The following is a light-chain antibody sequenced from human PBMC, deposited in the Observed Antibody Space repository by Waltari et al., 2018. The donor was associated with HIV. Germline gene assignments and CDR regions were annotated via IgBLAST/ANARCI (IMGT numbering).Light chain of an antibody. Sequence: QSALTQPRSVSGSPGQSVTISCTGTSSDVGGYNYVSRYQQHPGKVPKLMIYDVSKRPSGVPDRFSGSKSGNTASLTISGLQAEDEADYYCCSYAGSSYVFGTGTKVTVL. CDR3: CSYAGSSYV. J-gene: IGLJ1*01. CDR1: SSDVGGYNY. V-gene: IGLV2-11*01. CDR2: DVS.